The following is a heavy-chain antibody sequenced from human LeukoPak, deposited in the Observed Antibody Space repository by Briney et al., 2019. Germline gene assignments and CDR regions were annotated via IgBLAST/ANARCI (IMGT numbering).Heavy chain of an antibody. Sequence: SETLSLTCSVSGGSISPYYWSWLRQPPGKGLEWIGYIFHSGITTYNPSLKSRVTILLDSSKNQFFLRLTSVTAADTAMYYCARAETLAAIYFDLWGQGSLVTVS. CDR2: IFHSGIT. V-gene: IGHV4-59*01. CDR1: GGSISPYY. CDR3: ARAETLAAIYFDL. D-gene: IGHD3-9*01. J-gene: IGHJ4*02.